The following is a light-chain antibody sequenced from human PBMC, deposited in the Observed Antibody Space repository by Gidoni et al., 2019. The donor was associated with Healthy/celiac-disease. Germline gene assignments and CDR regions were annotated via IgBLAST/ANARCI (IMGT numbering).Light chain of an antibody. CDR1: QSVSSY. Sequence: DIVLTQSPATLSLSPGERATLSCRASQSVSSYLAWYQQKPGQAPRLLIYDASNRATGIPARFSGSGSGTDFTLTISSLEPEDFAVYYCQQRSNWPPGPMYTFXXXTKLEIK. V-gene: IGKV3-11*01. CDR3: QQRSNWPPGPMYT. CDR2: DAS. J-gene: IGKJ2*01.